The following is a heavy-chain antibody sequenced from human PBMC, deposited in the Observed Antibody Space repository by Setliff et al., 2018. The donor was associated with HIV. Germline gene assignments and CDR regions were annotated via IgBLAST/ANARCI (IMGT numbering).Heavy chain of an antibody. J-gene: IGHJ6*03. CDR1: GLTFSNYW. Sequence: GGSLRLSCAASGLTFSNYWMHWVRQAPGKGLEWVSYISSSSNVIYYADSVKGRFTISREDAKNSLFLQMNSLRAEDTAVYYCAGQWGPYYMDVWGKGTTVTVSS. CDR2: ISSSSNVI. CDR3: AGQWGPYYMDV. V-gene: IGHV3-21*05. D-gene: IGHD3-16*01.